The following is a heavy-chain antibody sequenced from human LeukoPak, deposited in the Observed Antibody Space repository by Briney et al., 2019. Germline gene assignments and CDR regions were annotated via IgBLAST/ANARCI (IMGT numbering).Heavy chain of an antibody. CDR1: GYTFTSYA. CDR3: ATLYSSRPDAFDI. J-gene: IGHJ3*02. CDR2: INAGNGNT. D-gene: IGHD6-13*01. Sequence: GASVKVSCKASGYTFTSYAMHWVRQAPGQRLEWMGWINAGNGNTKYSQKFQGRVTITRDTSASTAYMELSSLRSEDTAVYYCATLYSSRPDAFDIWGQGTMVTVSS. V-gene: IGHV1-3*01.